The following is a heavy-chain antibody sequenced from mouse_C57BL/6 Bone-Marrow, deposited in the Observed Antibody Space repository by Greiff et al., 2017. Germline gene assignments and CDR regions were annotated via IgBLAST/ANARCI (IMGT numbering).Heavy chain of an antibody. CDR2: IRGKSNNYAT. CDR3: GRRAGDDYDRWCAY. V-gene: IGHV10-1*01. Sequence: EVQVVESGGGLVQPKGSLKLSCAASGFSFNTYAMNWVRQAPGKGLEWVARIRGKSNNYATYYDDSVKDRFTISRDDSESMLYLQLNNLKTEDTAMTYCGRRAGDDYDRWCAYCGQGTLATVTA. D-gene: IGHD2-4*01. CDR1: GFSFNTYA. J-gene: IGHJ3*01.